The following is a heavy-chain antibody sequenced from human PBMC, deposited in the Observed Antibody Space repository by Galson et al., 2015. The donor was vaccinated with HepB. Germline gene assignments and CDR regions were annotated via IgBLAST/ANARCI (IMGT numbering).Heavy chain of an antibody. V-gene: IGHV3-21*01. CDR2: ISSSSSYI. D-gene: IGHD3-3*01. J-gene: IGHJ6*03. Sequence: SLRLSCAASGFTFSSYSMNWVRQAPGKGLEWVSSISSSSSYIYYADSVKGRFTISRDNAKNSLYLQMNSLRAADTAVYYCARGVGDIGRAVGITRHYYYYYMDVWGKGTTVTVSS. CDR1: GFTFSSYS. CDR3: ARGVGDIGRAVGITRHYYYYYMDV.